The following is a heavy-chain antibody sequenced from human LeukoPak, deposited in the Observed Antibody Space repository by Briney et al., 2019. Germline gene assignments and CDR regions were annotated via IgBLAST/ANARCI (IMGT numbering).Heavy chain of an antibody. D-gene: IGHD5-12*01. J-gene: IGHJ4*02. CDR3: ARDPWATYSDYDSSY. V-gene: IGHV1-18*01. CDR2: ISANNGNT. Sequence: ASVKVSCKASGYTFSSYGINWVRQAPGQGLEWMGWISANNGNTNYAQKLQGRVTMTTDTSTSTAYMELMSLRSDDTAVYYCARDPWATYSDYDSSYWGQGTLVTVSS. CDR1: GYTFSSYG.